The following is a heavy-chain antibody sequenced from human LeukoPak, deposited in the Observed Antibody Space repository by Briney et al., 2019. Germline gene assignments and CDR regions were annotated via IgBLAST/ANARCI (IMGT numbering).Heavy chain of an antibody. Sequence: PGGSLRLSCAASGLTFSSNVMHWVRQAPGKGLEWVAVISYDGSNKYYADSVKGRFTISRDNSKNTLYLQMNSLRAEDTAIYYCARVEFAYSSGWTGFDYWGQGTLVTVSS. CDR2: ISYDGSNK. D-gene: IGHD6-19*01. CDR3: ARVEFAYSSGWTGFDY. J-gene: IGHJ4*02. V-gene: IGHV3-30*04. CDR1: GLTFSSNV.